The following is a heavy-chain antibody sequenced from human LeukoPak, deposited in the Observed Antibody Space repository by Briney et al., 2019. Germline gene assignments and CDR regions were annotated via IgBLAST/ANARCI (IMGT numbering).Heavy chain of an antibody. CDR1: GGTFSSYA. V-gene: IGHV1-69*13. J-gene: IGHJ4*02. CDR3: ASLLLYCSGGSCYRGYFDY. D-gene: IGHD2-15*01. Sequence: ASVKVSCKASGGTFSSYAISWVRQAPGQGLEWMGGIIPIFGTANYAQKFQGRVTITADESTSTAYMELSSLRSEDTAVYYCASLLLYCSGGSCYRGYFDYWGQGTLVTVSS. CDR2: IIPIFGTA.